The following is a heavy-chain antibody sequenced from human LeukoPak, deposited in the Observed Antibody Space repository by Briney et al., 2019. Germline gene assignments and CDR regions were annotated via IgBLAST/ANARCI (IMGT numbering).Heavy chain of an antibody. J-gene: IGHJ4*02. Sequence: GASVKVSCKASGSTFSSYAISWVRQAPGQGLERMGGIIPIFGTANYAQKFQGRVTITADESTSTAYMELSSLRSEDTAVYYCARDLYDYVWGSYRYTDWYFDYWGQGTLVTVSS. CDR1: GSTFSSYA. CDR2: IIPIFGTA. CDR3: ARDLYDYVWGSYRYTDWYFDY. V-gene: IGHV1-69*13. D-gene: IGHD3-16*02.